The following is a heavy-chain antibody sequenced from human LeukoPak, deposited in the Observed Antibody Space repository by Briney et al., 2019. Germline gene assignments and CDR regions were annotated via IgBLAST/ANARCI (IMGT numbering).Heavy chain of an antibody. V-gene: IGHV6-1*01. CDR3: ARGQQLLFSDY. D-gene: IGHD2-2*01. CDR1: GDSVSSNSAA. Sequence: SQTLSLTCSISGDSVSSNSAAWNGIRQSPSRGLEWLGRTYYRSKWYNDYAVSLKSRITINPDTSKNQFSLQLNSVTPEDTAVYYCARGQQLLFSDYWGQGTLVTVSS. J-gene: IGHJ4*02. CDR2: TYYRSKWYN.